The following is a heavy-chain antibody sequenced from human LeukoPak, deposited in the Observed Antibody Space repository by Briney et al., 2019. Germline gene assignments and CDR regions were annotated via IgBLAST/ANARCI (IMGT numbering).Heavy chain of an antibody. J-gene: IGHJ4*02. Sequence: PGGSLRLSCAASGFTVISNYVSWVRQAPGKGLEWVSVIYTDGSAYYADSVKGRFTISRDNAKNTLYLEMNSLRAEDTAVYYCARDRYCTTTRCSDYWGQGTLVTVSS. CDR1: GFTVISNY. CDR3: ARDRYCTTTRCSDY. V-gene: IGHV3-53*01. CDR2: IYTDGSA. D-gene: IGHD2-2*01.